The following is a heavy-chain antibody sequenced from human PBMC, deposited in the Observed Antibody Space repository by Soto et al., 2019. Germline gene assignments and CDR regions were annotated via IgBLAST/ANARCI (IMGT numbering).Heavy chain of an antibody. V-gene: IGHV4-59*12. J-gene: IGHJ5*02. CDR1: GGSISSYY. CDR3: ARDYGSGSYYNVINWFDP. CDR2: IYYSGST. Sequence: SETLSLTCTVSGGSISSYYWSWIRQPPGKGLEWIGYIYYSGSTNYNPSLKSRVTISVDTSKNQFSLKLSSVTAADTAVYYCARDYGSGSYYNVINWFDPWGQGTLFTVSS. D-gene: IGHD3-10*01.